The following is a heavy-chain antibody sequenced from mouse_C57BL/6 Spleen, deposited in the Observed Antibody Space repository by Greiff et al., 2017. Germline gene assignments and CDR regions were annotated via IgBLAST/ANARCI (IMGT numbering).Heavy chain of an antibody. V-gene: IGHV1-15*01. J-gene: IGHJ2*01. CDR2: IDPETGGT. CDR3: TRGSGGLRQGNFDY. Sequence: QVHVKQSGAELVRPGALVTLSCKASGYTFTDYEMHWVKQTPVHGLEWIGAIDPETGGTAYNQKFKGKAILTADKSSSTAYMELRSLTSEDSAVYYCTRGSGGLRQGNFDYWGQGTTLTVSS. CDR1: GYTFTDYE. D-gene: IGHD2-4*01.